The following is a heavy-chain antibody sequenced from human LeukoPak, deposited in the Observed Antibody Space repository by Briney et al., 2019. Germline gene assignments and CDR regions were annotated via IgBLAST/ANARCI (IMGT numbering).Heavy chain of an antibody. J-gene: IGHJ4*02. Sequence: SETLSLTCAVYGGSFSGYYWSWIRQPPGKGLEWIGEINHSGSTNYNPSLKSRVTISVDTSKNQFSLKLSPVTAADTAVYYCARGFPGYYGSGSYYPFDYWGQGTLVTVSS. CDR1: GGSFSGYY. V-gene: IGHV4-34*01. CDR2: INHSGST. D-gene: IGHD3-10*01. CDR3: ARGFPGYYGSGSYYPFDY.